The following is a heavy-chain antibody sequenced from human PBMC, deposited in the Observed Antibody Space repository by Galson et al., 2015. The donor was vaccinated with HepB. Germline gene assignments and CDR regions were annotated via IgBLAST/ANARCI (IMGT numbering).Heavy chain of an antibody. Sequence: SLRLSCAASGFGFSSSWMQWVRRAPGKGLVWVSRINTDGSATSYADSVKGRFTISRDNAKNTLYLQMNSLRVEETAVYYCARDQSVYAPSWGQGTLDTVSS. J-gene: IGHJ5*02. CDR2: INTDGSAT. CDR1: GFGFSSSW. D-gene: IGHD2-2*01. CDR3: ARDQSVYAPS. V-gene: IGHV3-74*01.